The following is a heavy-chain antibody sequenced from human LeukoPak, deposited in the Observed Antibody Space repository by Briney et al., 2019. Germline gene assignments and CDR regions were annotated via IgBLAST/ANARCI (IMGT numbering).Heavy chain of an antibody. CDR2: IRDSGST. V-gene: IGHV3-69-1*01. CDR3: ARDHDYAFDN. J-gene: IGHJ4*02. CDR1: GFTFSAYP. D-gene: IGHD4-17*01. Sequence: TSGGSLRLSCAASGFTFSAYPMNWVRQAPGKGLEWISHIRDSGSTDYAGSVKGRFTISRDNAKSSLYLQLNSLRAEDTAVYFCARDHDYAFDNWGQGTLVAVSS.